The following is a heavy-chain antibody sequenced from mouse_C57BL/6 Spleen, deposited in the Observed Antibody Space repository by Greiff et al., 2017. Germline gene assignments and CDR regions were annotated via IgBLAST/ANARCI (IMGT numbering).Heavy chain of an antibody. CDR3: TTSILYDYYAMDY. J-gene: IGHJ4*01. Sequence: VQLQQSGAELVRPGASVTLSCTASGFNIKDYYMHWVKQRPEQGLEWIGRIDPEDGDTEYAPKFQGKATMTADTSSNTAYLQLSSLTSEDTAVYYCTTSILYDYYAMDYWGQGTSVTVS. CDR1: GFNIKDYY. V-gene: IGHV14-1*01. CDR2: IDPEDGDT. D-gene: IGHD2-3*01.